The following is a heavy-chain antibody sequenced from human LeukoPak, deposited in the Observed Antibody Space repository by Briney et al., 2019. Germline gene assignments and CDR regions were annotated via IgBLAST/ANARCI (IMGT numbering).Heavy chain of an antibody. V-gene: IGHV3-49*04. J-gene: IGHJ4*02. CDR2: IRSKAYGGTT. Sequence: AGGSLRLSCTASGFTFGDYAMSWVRQAPGKGLEWVGFIRSKAYGGTTEYAASVKGRFTISRDDSKSIAYLQMNSLKTEDTAVYYCTRVHYDFWSGYYPGGPYYFDYWGQGTLVTVSS. CDR1: GFTFGDYA. CDR3: TRVHYDFWSGYYPGGPYYFDY. D-gene: IGHD3-3*01.